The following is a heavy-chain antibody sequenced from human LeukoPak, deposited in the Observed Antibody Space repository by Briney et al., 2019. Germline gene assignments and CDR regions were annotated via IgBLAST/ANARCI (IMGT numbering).Heavy chain of an antibody. D-gene: IGHD4-11*01. Sequence: PGGSLRLSCAASGFIFSDYYMFWFRQSPGKGLDWVSYIGSSGSIIHYADSVKGRFTISRDNAKNTVYLQMNSLRVEDTAVYYCGNHDYSDYYGGQGTLVTVSA. CDR3: GNHDYSDYY. J-gene: IGHJ4*02. CDR1: GFIFSDYY. CDR2: IGSSGSII. V-gene: IGHV3-11*04.